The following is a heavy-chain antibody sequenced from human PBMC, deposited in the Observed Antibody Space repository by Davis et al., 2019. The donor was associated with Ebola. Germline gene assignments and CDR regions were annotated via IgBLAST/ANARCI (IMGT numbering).Heavy chain of an antibody. CDR2: FISHGFGT. V-gene: IGHV3-74*01. CDR1: ASTPSSNW. Sequence: PSESLSLSCAVSASTPSSNWMQWVRHGPRKGLAWVLRFISHGFGTNYTESVKGRFTISSDNAKSTLYLQMNSLRAEDTAVYYCVRDCGALCSYYYAMDVWGQGATVTVSS. J-gene: IGHJ6*02. CDR3: VRDCGALCSYYYAMDV. D-gene: IGHD2-21*01.